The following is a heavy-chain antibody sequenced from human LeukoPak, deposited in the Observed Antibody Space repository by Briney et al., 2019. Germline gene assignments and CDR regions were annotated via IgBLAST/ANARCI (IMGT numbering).Heavy chain of an antibody. Sequence: GGSLRLSCAASGFTFSSYSMNWVRQAPGKGLEWVSSISSSSSYIYYADSVKGRFTISRDNAKNSLYLQMNSLRAEDTAVYYCARGAGGYDYGDYWGQGTLVTVSS. J-gene: IGHJ4*02. V-gene: IGHV3-21*01. CDR2: ISSSSSYI. CDR3: ARGAGGYDYGDY. D-gene: IGHD5-12*01. CDR1: GFTFSSYS.